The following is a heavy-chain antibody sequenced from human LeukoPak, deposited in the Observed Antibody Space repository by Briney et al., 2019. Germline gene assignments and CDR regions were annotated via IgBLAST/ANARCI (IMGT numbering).Heavy chain of an antibody. CDR2: VYISGRT. J-gene: IGHJ3*02. CDR1: GGSINSNTYN. V-gene: IGHV4-39*07. D-gene: IGHD7-27*01. Sequence: SETLSLTCNVSGGSINSNTYNWGWVRQPPGKGLEWIGIVYISGRTFYSSSLKSRVTMSVDTSKNQFSLNLSSVTAADTAVYYCAREVWADHAFDIWGQGTIVTVSS. CDR3: AREVWADHAFDI.